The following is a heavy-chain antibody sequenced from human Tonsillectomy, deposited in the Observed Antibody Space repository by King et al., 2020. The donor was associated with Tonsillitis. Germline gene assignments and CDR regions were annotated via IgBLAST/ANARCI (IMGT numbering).Heavy chain of an antibody. J-gene: IGHJ3*02. CDR3: ARRQGIEVVGTSDAFDI. Sequence: QLVQSGAEVKKPGESLKISCKGSGYTFTSYWIGWVRQMPGKGLEWRGIIYPRDSDARYSPSFEGQVTISADKSIRTAYLQWSSLKASDSAMYYCARRQGIEVVGTSDAFDIWGQGTLVTVSS. CDR1: GYTFTSYW. V-gene: IGHV5-51*03. CDR2: IYPRDSDA. D-gene: IGHD6-13*01.